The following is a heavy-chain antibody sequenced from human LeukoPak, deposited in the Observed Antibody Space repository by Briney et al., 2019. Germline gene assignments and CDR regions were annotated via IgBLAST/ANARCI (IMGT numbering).Heavy chain of an antibody. CDR2: IYHSGST. Sequence: SGTLSLTCAVSGGSISSGGYYWSWIRQPPGKGLEWIGYIYHSGSTYYNPSLKSRVTISVDRSKNQFSLKLSSVTAADTAVYYCARGGIAAAGPDDYWGQGTLVTVSS. J-gene: IGHJ4*02. D-gene: IGHD6-13*01. V-gene: IGHV4-30-2*01. CDR1: GGSISSGGYY. CDR3: ARGGIAAAGPDDY.